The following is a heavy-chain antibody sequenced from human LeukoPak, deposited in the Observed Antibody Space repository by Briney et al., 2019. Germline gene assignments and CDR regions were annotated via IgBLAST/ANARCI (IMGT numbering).Heavy chain of an antibody. D-gene: IGHD3-10*01. CDR1: GFSFSNYW. Sequence: PGGSLRLSCAASGFSFSNYWMGWVRQAPGKGLACVANIKTDGSETYYVDSVKGRFTISRDNAENSLFLQMNSLRAEDTAIYYCVSAIRGSPIDYWGQGTLVSVPS. J-gene: IGHJ4*02. V-gene: IGHV3-7*01. CDR2: IKTDGSET. CDR3: VSAIRGSPIDY.